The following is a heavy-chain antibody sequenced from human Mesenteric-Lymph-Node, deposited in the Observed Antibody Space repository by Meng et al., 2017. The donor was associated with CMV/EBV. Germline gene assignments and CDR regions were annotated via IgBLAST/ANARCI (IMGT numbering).Heavy chain of an antibody. D-gene: IGHD2-2*01. Sequence: ASVKVSCKASGGTFSSYAISWVRQAPGQGLEWIGWISGYNGNTYYAQRVQGRVTMTTDTSTSTAYMELRSLGSDDTAVYYCARDFSYHLLSSEGFDYWGQGTLVTVSS. CDR1: GGTFSSYA. CDR3: ARDFSYHLLSSEGFDY. V-gene: IGHV1-18*01. CDR2: ISGYNGNT. J-gene: IGHJ4*02.